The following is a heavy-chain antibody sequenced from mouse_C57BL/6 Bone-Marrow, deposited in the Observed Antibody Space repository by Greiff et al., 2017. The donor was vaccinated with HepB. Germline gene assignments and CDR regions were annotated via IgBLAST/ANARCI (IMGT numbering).Heavy chain of an antibody. V-gene: IGHV1-64*01. CDR2: IHPNSGST. D-gene: IGHD6-1*01. CDR1: GYTFTSYW. Sequence: QVQLQQPGAELVKPGASVKLSCKASGYTFTSYWMHWVKQRPGQGLEWIGMIHPNSGSTNYNEKFKSKATLTVDKSSSTAYMQRSSLTSEDSAVYYCATLWAYYFDYWGQGTTLTVSS. CDR3: ATLWAYYFDY. J-gene: IGHJ2*01.